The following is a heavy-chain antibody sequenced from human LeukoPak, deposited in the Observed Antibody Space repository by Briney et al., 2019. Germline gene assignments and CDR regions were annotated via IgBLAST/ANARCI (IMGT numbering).Heavy chain of an antibody. J-gene: IGHJ4*02. CDR3: ARGGMETMVRGVIT. CDR1: GCSISSSSYY. Sequence: PSETLSLTCTVSGCSISSSSYYWGWIRQPPGKGLEWIGSIYYSGSTYYNPSLKSRVAISVDTSKNQFSLKLSSVTAADTAVYYCARGGMETMVRGVITWGQGTLVTVSS. V-gene: IGHV4-39*07. D-gene: IGHD3-10*01. CDR2: IYYSGST.